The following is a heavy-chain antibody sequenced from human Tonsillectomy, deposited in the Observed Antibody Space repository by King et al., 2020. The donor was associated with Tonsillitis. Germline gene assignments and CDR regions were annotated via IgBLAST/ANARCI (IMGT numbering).Heavy chain of an antibody. J-gene: IGHJ2*01. CDR2: ISSSSTTI. CDR3: ARDHPWVGLWYFDL. V-gene: IGHV3-48*02. CDR1: GLTFRTYS. D-gene: IGHD2-15*01. Sequence: VQLVESGGGLVKPGGSRRLSCAASGLTFRTYSMNWVRQAPGKGLEGLSYISSSSTTINNANSVKGRFTISRDNAKNSLYPQMNSLRDEDTAVYCCARDHPWVGLWYFDLWGRGTLVTVSS.